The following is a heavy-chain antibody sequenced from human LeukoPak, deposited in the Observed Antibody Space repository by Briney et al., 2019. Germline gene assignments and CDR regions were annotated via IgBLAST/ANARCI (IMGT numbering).Heavy chain of an antibody. V-gene: IGHV5-51*01. Sequence: GESLKISCKGSGYSLTNYWIGWVRQMPGKGLEWMGIINPRDSDTRYSPSFQGQVTISADKSISTAYLQWSSLKASDTAMYYCARWGGYCSGGNCYPLYYFDYWGQGTLVTVSS. CDR3: ARWGGYCSGGNCYPLYYFDY. D-gene: IGHD2-15*01. J-gene: IGHJ4*02. CDR2: INPRDSDT. CDR1: GYSLTNYW.